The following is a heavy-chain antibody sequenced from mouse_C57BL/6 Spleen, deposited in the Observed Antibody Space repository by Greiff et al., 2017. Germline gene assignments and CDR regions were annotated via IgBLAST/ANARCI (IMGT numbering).Heavy chain of an antibody. V-gene: IGHV1-58*01. Sequence: EVQLQQSGAELVRPGSSVKISCKTSGYTFTSYGINWVKQRPGQGLEWIGYIYIGNGYTEYNEKFKGKATLTSDSSSSTAYMLISILTSEDYAIDYCARTMDKWPWFAYWGQGILGTVSA. J-gene: IGHJ3*01. CDR3: ARTMDKWPWFAY. CDR2: IYIGNGYT. D-gene: IGHD1-3*01. CDR1: GYTFTSYG.